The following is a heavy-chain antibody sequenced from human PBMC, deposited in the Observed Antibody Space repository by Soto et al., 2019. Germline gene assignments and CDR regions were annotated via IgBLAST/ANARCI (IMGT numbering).Heavy chain of an antibody. CDR3: ARVNNWNDVTYYYGMDV. CDR1: GGSVSSGSYY. CDR2: IYYSGST. D-gene: IGHD1-20*01. J-gene: IGHJ6*02. V-gene: IGHV4-61*01. Sequence: SETLSLTCTVSGGSVSSGSYYWSWIRQPPGKGLEWIGYIYYSGSTNYNPSLKSRVTISVDTSKNQFSLKLSSVTAADTAVYYCARVNNWNDVTYYYGMDVWGQGTTVTVSS.